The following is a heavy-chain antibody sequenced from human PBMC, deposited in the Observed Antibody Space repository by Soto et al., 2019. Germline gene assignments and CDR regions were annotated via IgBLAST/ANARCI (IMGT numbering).Heavy chain of an antibody. V-gene: IGHV4-61*08. CDR3: ARHYYDFWSGYPGRLDY. CDR2: IYYSGST. D-gene: IGHD3-3*01. J-gene: IGHJ4*02. Sequence: SETLSLTCTVSGGSISSGGYYWSWIRQPPGKGLEWIGYIYYSGSTNYNPSLKSRVTISVDTSKNQFSLKLSSVTAADTAVYYCARHYYDFWSGYPGRLDYWGQGTLVTVSS. CDR1: GGSISSGGYY.